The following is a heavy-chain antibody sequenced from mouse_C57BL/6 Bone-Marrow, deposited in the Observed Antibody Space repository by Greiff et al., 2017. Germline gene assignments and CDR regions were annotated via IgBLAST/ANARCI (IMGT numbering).Heavy chain of an antibody. Sequence: QVQLQQPGAELVKPGASVKLSCKASGYTFTNYWMHWVKQRPGQGLEWIGMMHPNGGSPDYNEKFKSEATLSVDKSSRTAYMELISLPSEDSAVYYCAISDNYDDYTMDDWGQGTSLTVSS. J-gene: IGHJ4*01. CDR3: AISDNYDDYTMDD. CDR2: MHPNGGSP. V-gene: IGHV1-64*01. D-gene: IGHD2-12*01. CDR1: GYTFTNYW.